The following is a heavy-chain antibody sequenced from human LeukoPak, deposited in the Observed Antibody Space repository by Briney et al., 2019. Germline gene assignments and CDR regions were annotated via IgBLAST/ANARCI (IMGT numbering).Heavy chain of an antibody. J-gene: IGHJ4*02. D-gene: IGHD2-15*01. V-gene: IGHV3-53*01. Sequence: PGGSLRLSCAASGFTFSSSEMNWVRQAPGKGLEWVSVIYSGGSTYYADSVKGRFTISRDNSKNTLYLQMNSLRAEDTAVYYCAREYCSGGSCYGEYYYDSEDWGQGTLATVSS. CDR2: IYSGGST. CDR3: AREYCSGGSCYGEYYYDSED. CDR1: GFTFSSSE.